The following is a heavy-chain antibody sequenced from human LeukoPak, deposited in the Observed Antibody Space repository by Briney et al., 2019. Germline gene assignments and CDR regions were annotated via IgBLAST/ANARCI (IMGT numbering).Heavy chain of an antibody. CDR3: ARGRGYSGYDYNESFDY. V-gene: IGHV3-21*01. Sequence: GGSLRLSCAASGFTFSSYSMNWVRQAPGKGLEWVSSISSSSSYIYYADSVKGRFTISKDNAKNSLYLQMNSLRAEDTAVYYCARGRGYSGYDYNESFDYWGQGTLVTVSS. D-gene: IGHD5-12*01. J-gene: IGHJ4*02. CDR1: GFTFSSYS. CDR2: ISSSSSYI.